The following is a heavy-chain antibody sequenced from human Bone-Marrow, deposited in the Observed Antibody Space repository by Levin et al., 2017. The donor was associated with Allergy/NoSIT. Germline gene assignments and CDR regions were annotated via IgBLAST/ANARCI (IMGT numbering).Heavy chain of an antibody. V-gene: IGHV3-48*03. Sequence: PGGSLRLSCAASGFSFSTFEMNWVRQAPGKGLEWLSYINNNGGTTHYADSVKGRFTISRDNAKNSLFLQMNSLRPEDSAVYYCVREYYGLLAGYYFDYWGQGTLVTVSS. CDR1: GFSFSTFE. D-gene: IGHD3-10*01. J-gene: IGHJ4*02. CDR2: INNNGGTT. CDR3: VREYYGLLAGYYFDY.